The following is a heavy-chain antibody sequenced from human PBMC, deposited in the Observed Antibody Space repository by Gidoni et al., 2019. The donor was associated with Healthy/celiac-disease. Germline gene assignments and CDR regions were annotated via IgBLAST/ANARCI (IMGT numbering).Heavy chain of an antibody. CDR3: ARVGRLVGADY. J-gene: IGHJ4*02. CDR2: INHSGST. CDR1: GGSFSGYY. V-gene: IGHV4-34*01. D-gene: IGHD6-6*01. Sequence: QVQLQQWGAGLLKPSETLSLTCAVYGGSFSGYYWSWIRQPPGKGLEWIGEINHSGSTNYNPSLKSRVTISVDTSKNQFSLKLSSVTAADTAVYYCARVGRLVGADYWGQGTLVTVSS.